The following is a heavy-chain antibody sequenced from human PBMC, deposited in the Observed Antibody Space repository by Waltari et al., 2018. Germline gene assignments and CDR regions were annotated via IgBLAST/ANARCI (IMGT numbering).Heavy chain of an antibody. J-gene: IGHJ3*02. CDR1: GYTFTGYY. D-gene: IGHD1-26*01. CDR3: ARETEGSYRGDDAFDI. V-gene: IGHV1-2*02. Sequence: QVQLVQSGAEVKKPGASVKVSCKASGYTFTGYYMHWVRQAPGQGLEWMGWINPNSGGTNYAQKFQGRVTMTRDTSISTAYMELSRLRSDDTAVYYCARETEGSYRGDDAFDIWGQGTMVTVSS. CDR2: INPNSGGT.